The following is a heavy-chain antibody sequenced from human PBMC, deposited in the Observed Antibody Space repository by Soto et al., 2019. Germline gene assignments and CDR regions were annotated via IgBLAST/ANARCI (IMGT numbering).Heavy chain of an antibody. CDR3: ARSTRPQLVTGIDY. CDR1: GFTFSSYG. J-gene: IGHJ4*02. Sequence: GGSLRLSCAASGFTFSSYGMHWVRQAPGKGLEWVAVIWYDGSNKYYADSVKGRFTISRDNSKNTLYLQMNSLRAEDTAVYYCARSTRPQLVTGIDYWGQGTLVTVSS. CDR2: IWYDGSNK. V-gene: IGHV3-33*01. D-gene: IGHD6-13*01.